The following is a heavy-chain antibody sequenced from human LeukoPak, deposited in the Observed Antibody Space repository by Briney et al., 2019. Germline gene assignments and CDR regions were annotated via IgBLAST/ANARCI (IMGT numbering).Heavy chain of an antibody. D-gene: IGHD2-21*02. V-gene: IGHV3-21*01. CDR3: ARVSVVVTAPLNYYYYGMDV. CDR2: ISSSSSYI. CDR1: GFTFSSYS. Sequence: GGSLRLSCAASGFTFSSYSMNWVRQAPGKGLEWVSSISSSSSYIYYADSVKGRFTISSDNAKNSLYLQMNSLRAEDTAVYYCARVSVVVTAPLNYYYYGMDVWGQGTTVTVSS. J-gene: IGHJ6*02.